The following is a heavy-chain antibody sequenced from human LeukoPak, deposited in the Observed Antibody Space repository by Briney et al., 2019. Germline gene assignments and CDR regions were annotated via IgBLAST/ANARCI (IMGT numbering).Heavy chain of an antibody. CDR1: GFTFSSYS. Sequence: GGSLRLSCAASGFTFSSYSMNWVRQAPGKGLEWVSAISGSGGSTYYADSVKGRFTISRDNSKNTLYLQMNSLRAEDTAVYYCAKDNYDFWSGYSAGLDYWGQGTLVTVSS. D-gene: IGHD3-3*01. V-gene: IGHV3-23*01. J-gene: IGHJ4*02. CDR3: AKDNYDFWSGYSAGLDY. CDR2: ISGSGGST.